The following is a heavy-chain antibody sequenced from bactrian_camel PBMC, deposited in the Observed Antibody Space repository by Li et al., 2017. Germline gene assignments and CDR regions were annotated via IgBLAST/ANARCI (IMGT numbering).Heavy chain of an antibody. V-gene: IGHV3S31*01. Sequence: VQLVESGGGLVQPGGSLRLSCAASAGFTFSDYAMSWVRQAPGAGLEWVAGINSGGGSTYYADSVKGRFTISRDNAKNTLYLQLNSLKTEDTAMYYCAKDLLLYGRTPVLNYWGQGTQVTV. J-gene: IGHJ4*01. CDR2: INSGGGST. CDR3: AKDLLLYGRTPVLNY. D-gene: IGHD5*01. CDR1: AGFTFSDYA.